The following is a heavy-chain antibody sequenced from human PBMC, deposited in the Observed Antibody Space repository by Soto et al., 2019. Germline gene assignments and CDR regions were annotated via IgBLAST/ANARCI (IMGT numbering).Heavy chain of an antibody. J-gene: IGHJ4*02. V-gene: IGHV3-23*01. Sequence: GGSLRLSCAASGFTFSTFDMSWVRQPPGKGLEWVSFICGRDDSANYAVSVKGWFTISKDKFSNTLYLQMINLRAEDTAVYYCVKGAWLDYWGQGTLVTVSS. CDR1: GFTFSTFD. CDR3: VKGAWLDY. CDR2: ICGRDDSA. D-gene: IGHD6-19*01.